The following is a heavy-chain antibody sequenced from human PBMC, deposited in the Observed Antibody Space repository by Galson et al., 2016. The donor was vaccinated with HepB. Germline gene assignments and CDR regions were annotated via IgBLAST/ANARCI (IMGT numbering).Heavy chain of an antibody. D-gene: IGHD5-24*01. Sequence: SLRLSCAASGFTFSNYWMSWVRQAPGKGLEWVANIKQDATKKYYVASVRGRFTVSRDNAKSSLYLQMNSLRADDTAVYYCAKARSTNAYKVFDYWGQGILVTVSS. CDR1: GFTFSNYW. J-gene: IGHJ4*02. CDR2: IKQDATKK. CDR3: AKARSTNAYKVFDY. V-gene: IGHV3-7*03.